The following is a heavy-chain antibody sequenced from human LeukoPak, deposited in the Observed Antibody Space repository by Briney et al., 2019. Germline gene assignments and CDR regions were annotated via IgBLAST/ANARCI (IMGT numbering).Heavy chain of an antibody. D-gene: IGHD5-12*01. Sequence: GGSLRLSCAASGFTFSSYEMNWVRQAPGKGLEWVAFIRYDGSNKYYADSVKGRFTISRDNSKNTLYLQMKSLRAEDTAVYYCAKGGGYEAQYYYYYLDVWGKGTTVTISS. CDR2: IRYDGSNK. CDR3: AKGGGYEAQYYYYYLDV. V-gene: IGHV3-30*02. CDR1: GFTFSSYE. J-gene: IGHJ6*03.